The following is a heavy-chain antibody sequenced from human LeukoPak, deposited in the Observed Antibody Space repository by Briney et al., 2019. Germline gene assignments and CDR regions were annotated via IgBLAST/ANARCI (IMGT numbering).Heavy chain of an antibody. CDR1: GGSISGYY. V-gene: IGHV4-4*07. Sequence: SETLSLTCTVSGGSISGYYWNWLRQPAGKGLEWIGRVYTSATTNYSPSLKSRITMSMDTSKNQFSLRLISVTAADTAVYYCARSTGWSSDLFDYWGQGTLVTVSS. D-gene: IGHD6-19*01. J-gene: IGHJ4*02. CDR2: VYTSATT. CDR3: ARSTGWSSDLFDY.